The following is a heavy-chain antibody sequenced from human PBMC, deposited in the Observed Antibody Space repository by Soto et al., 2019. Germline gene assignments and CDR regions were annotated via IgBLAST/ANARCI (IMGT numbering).Heavy chain of an antibody. D-gene: IGHD3-9*01. Sequence: QVQLQESGPGLVKPSETLSLTCSVSGDSLTSYYCTWVRQPPGKGLEWIGYIYYTGKTNYNPSLKIRVTISMDLSKNQFSLELRSLTAADTAVYYCARIILTGYYGLEPWGQGTLVIVSA. CDR1: GDSLTSYY. CDR2: IYYTGKT. CDR3: ARIILTGYYGLEP. V-gene: IGHV4-59*01. J-gene: IGHJ5*02.